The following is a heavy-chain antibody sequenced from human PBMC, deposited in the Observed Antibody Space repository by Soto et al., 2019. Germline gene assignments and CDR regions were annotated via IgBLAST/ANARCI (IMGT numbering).Heavy chain of an antibody. CDR3: AKDGETKQWLRYFDY. J-gene: IGHJ4*02. CDR2: ISYDGSNT. V-gene: IGHV3-30*18. CDR1: GFTFTNYA. Sequence: QVQLVESGGGVVQPGRSLRLSCAASGFTFTNYAMHWVRQAPGKGLEYVAIISYDGSNTYYADSVKGRFTISRDNSKNPLYLQINSLRGEDTAVYYCAKDGETKQWLRYFDYWGQGTLVTVSS. D-gene: IGHD6-19*01.